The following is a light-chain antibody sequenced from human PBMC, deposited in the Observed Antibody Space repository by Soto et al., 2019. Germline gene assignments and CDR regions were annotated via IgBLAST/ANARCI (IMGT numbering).Light chain of an antibody. CDR3: QQYNDWPLT. CDR2: GAF. V-gene: IGKV3-15*01. CDR1: QSVSSN. Sequence: EIVMPQSLVTLSVSPGERATLSCRASQSVSSNLAWYQQKPGQAPSLLIYGAFTRATGIPARFSGTGSGTEFTLTISSLQSEEFALYYCQQYNDWPLTFGQGTKVDI. J-gene: IGKJ1*01.